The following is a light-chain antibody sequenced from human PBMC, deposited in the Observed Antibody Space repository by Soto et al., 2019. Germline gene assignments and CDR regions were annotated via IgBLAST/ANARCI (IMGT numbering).Light chain of an antibody. Sequence: EIVLTQSPGTLSLSPGERATLSCRASQSVDSSYLAWYQQKPGQAPRLLMYGASSRATGIPDRFSGSGSGTDFTLTISRLEPEDFAVYYCQQYVSLPLWTFGQGTKVEIK. CDR3: QQYVSLPLWT. CDR2: GAS. CDR1: QSVDSSY. V-gene: IGKV3-20*01. J-gene: IGKJ1*01.